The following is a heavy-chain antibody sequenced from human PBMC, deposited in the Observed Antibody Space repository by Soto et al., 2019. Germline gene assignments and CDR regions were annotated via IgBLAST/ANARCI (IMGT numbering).Heavy chain of an antibody. J-gene: IGHJ1*01. Sequence: ASVKVSCKASGYTFTGYYMHWVRQAPGQGLEWMGWINPNSGGTNYAQKFQGWVTMTRDTSISTAYMELRRVRSDDTAVDAGGRDYYISGVFPYSEPGGQGTLVPVPS. CDR1: GYTFTGYY. CDR2: INPNSGGT. D-gene: IGHD3-22*01. CDR3: GRDYYISGVFPYSEP. V-gene: IGHV1-2*04.